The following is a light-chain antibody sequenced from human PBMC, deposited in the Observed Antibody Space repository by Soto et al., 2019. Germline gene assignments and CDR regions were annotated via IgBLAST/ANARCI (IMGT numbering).Light chain of an antibody. V-gene: IGKV1-5*03. J-gene: IGKJ2*03. CDR3: QQYNSFPYS. CDR1: QSIDRW. CDR2: KAS. Sequence: DIQMTQSPSTLSASVGGRVTITCRASQSIDRWLAWYQQKPGKAPNLLVYKASSLESGVPSRFSGSRFGTEFTLTITSLQPDDFAPYYCQQYNSFPYSFGQGTRLQIK.